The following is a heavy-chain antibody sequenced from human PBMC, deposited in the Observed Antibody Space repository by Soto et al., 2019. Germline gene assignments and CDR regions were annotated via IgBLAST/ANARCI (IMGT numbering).Heavy chain of an antibody. CDR1: GFTFSSYS. J-gene: IGHJ4*02. V-gene: IGHV3-21*01. Sequence: GGSLRLSCAASGFTFSSYSMSWVRQAPGKALEWISSISDSSGYIYYADSVKGRFTISRDNAKNSLYLQMKSLRAEDTAVYYCARSTTVITPVDYWGQGTLVTVSS. CDR3: ARSTTVITPVDY. D-gene: IGHD4-17*01. CDR2: ISDSSGYI.